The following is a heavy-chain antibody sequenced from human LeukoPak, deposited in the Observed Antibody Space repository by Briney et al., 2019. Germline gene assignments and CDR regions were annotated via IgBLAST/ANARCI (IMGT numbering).Heavy chain of an antibody. CDR1: GYTFTGYY. Sequence: GASVKDSCKASGYTFTGYYMHWVRQAPGQGLEWMGWINPNSGGTNYAQKFQDRVSMTRDTSISTAYMQLSRLRSDDTAVYYCARSPHILTGENFDFWGQGTLLTVSS. CDR3: ARSPHILTGENFDF. CDR2: INPNSGGT. V-gene: IGHV1-2*02. D-gene: IGHD3-9*01. J-gene: IGHJ4*02.